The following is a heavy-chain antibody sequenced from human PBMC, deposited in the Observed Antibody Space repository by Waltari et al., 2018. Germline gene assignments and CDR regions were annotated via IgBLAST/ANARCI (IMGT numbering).Heavy chain of an antibody. CDR1: GGSINSYY. J-gene: IGHJ4*02. V-gene: IGHV4-4*07. CDR2: ISTSGST. CDR3: AREYSSSRPLDY. Sequence: QVQLQESGPGLVKPSETLSLTCIISGGSINSYYWSWIRQPAGKGLEWIGRISTSGSTNYNPSLKSRVPLSVDTSKNQFSLNLTSVTAADPAVYYCAREYSSSRPLDYWGQGTLVTVSS. D-gene: IGHD6-13*01.